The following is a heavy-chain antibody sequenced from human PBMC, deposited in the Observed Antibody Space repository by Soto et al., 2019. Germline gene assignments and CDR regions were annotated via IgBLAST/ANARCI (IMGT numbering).Heavy chain of an antibody. CDR2: IYHSGAT. Sequence: QVQLQESGPGLVKPSGTLSLTCAVSGDSITSSNWWSWVRQAPGKGLEWIGEIYHSGATTYNPSLTRRANISADAANNHFSLKMTSVTAADTAVYFCARDLGTGTDYWGRGTLVTVAS. J-gene: IGHJ4*02. CDR3: ARDLGTGTDY. V-gene: IGHV4-4*02. CDR1: GDSITSSNW.